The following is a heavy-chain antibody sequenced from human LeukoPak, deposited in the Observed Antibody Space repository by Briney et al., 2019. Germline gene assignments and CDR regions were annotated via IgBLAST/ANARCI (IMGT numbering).Heavy chain of an antibody. CDR2: INHSGST. D-gene: IGHD5-18*01. V-gene: IGHV4-34*01. CDR3: ARRGYSYGTGSFDH. Sequence: PSETLSLTCAVYGGSFSGYYWSWIRQPPGKGLEWIGEINHSGSTNYNPSLKSRVTISVDTSKNQFSLKLSSVTAADTAVYYCARRGYSYGTGSFDHWGQGTLITVSS. J-gene: IGHJ4*02. CDR1: GGSFSGYY.